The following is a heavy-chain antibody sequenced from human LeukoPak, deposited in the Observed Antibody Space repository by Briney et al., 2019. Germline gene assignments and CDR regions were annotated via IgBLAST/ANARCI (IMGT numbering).Heavy chain of an antibody. V-gene: IGHV3-30*18. CDR3: AKGLEKESRLDY. J-gene: IGHJ4*02. CDR1: GFTFSSYG. CDR2: ISYDGSNK. D-gene: IGHD1-1*01. Sequence: PGGSLRLSCAASGFTFSSYGMHWVRQAPGKGLEWVAVISYDGSNKYYADSVKGRFTISRDNAKNTEYLQMNSLRAEDTAIYYCAKGLEKESRLDYWGQGTLVTVSS.